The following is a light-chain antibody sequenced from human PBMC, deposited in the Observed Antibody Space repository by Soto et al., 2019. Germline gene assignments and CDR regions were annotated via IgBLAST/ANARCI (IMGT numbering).Light chain of an antibody. J-gene: IGKJ5*01. CDR2: DAS. Sequence: AIQLTQSPSSLSASVGDRVTITCRASQGISSALAWYQQKPGKALKLLIYDASSLESGVPSRFSGSGSGTDFTLNISSLQPEDFATYYCQQSNSYPITFGQGTRLEIK. CDR3: QQSNSYPIT. V-gene: IGKV1-13*02. CDR1: QGISSA.